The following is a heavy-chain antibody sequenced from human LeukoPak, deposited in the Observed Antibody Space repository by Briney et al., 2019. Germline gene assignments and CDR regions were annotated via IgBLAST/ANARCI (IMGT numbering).Heavy chain of an antibody. J-gene: IGHJ4*02. Sequence: ASVKVSCKASGYTFIGYYMHWVRQAPGQGLEWMGWINPNSGGTNYAQKFQGRVTMTRDTSISTAYMELSRLRSDDTAVYYCARVLPDYDSSGYYYDYWGQGTLVTVSS. CDR2: INPNSGGT. V-gene: IGHV1-2*02. D-gene: IGHD3-22*01. CDR3: ARVLPDYDSSGYYYDY. CDR1: GYTFIGYY.